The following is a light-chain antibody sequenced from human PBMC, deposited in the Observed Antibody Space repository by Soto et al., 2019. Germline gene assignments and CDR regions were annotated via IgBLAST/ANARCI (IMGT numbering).Light chain of an antibody. V-gene: IGKV1-39*01. CDR1: RSIMNY. Sequence: DSQMTQSPSSLSASVGDRVTITCRASRSIMNYLNWYQQKPGKAPKLLIYAASSLQSGIPSRFSGSGSGTYFTLTISSLQPEDFATYFCQQSYSTPQTFGQGTKLEIK. CDR2: AAS. CDR3: QQSYSTPQT. J-gene: IGKJ2*01.